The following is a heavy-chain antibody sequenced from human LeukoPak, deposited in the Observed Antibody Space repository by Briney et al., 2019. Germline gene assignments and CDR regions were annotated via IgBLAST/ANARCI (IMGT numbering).Heavy chain of an antibody. J-gene: IGHJ4*02. D-gene: IGHD3-22*01. CDR3: ARDDSSGYYYHY. CDR2: INPSGGST. V-gene: IGHV1-46*01. CDR1: GYTFTSYY. Sequence: GASVKVSYKASGYTFTSYYMHWVRQAPGQGLEWMGIINPSGGSTSYAQKFQGRVTMTRDTSTSTVYMELSSLRSEDTAVYYCARDDSSGYYYHYWGQGTLVTVSS.